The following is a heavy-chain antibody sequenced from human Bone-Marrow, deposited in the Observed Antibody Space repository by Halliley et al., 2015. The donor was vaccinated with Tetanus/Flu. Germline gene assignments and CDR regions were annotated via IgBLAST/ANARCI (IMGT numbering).Heavy chain of an antibody. CDR3: ATALDSDDWYFDL. D-gene: IGHD2-21*02. J-gene: IGHJ2*01. V-gene: IGHV1-18*01. Sequence: WRGWISAYNGNTNYAHKFQDRVTMTTDTSRTTAYLELRTLRSDDTAMYYCATALDSDDWYFDLWGRGTLVTVSS. CDR2: ISAYNGNT.